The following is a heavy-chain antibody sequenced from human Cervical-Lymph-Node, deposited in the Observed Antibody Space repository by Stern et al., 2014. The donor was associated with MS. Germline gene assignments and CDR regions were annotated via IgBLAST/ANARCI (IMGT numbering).Heavy chain of an antibody. CDR1: GFTSGNYW. CDR2: IKEDGSEK. Sequence: VQLVQSGGGLVQPGGSLRLSCLASGFTSGNYWMSWVRQAPGKGLQWVADIKEDGSEKYYVESVEGRFTIARDNAKNSLYLQMNSLRAEDTAVYVCARLSLFDWPTRTAWLDPWGQGSLVIVSS. CDR3: ARLSLFDWPTRTAWLDP. V-gene: IGHV3-7*01. D-gene: IGHD3-9*01. J-gene: IGHJ5*02.